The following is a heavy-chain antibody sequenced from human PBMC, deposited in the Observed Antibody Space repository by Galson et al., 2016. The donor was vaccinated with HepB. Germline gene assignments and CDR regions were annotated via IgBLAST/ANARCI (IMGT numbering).Heavy chain of an antibody. CDR1: GDSITSSY. CDR3: ARRLCMATRFCQFDP. Sequence: SETLSLTCKVSGDSITSSYWSWIRHSPGKGLEWIGYMYYSGNTNYNPSLTSRVSMSIDTSKNQFSLNLKSVTAADTAVYFCARRLCMATRFCQFDPWGQGTLVTVSS. D-gene: IGHD6-6*01. V-gene: IGHV4-59*01. J-gene: IGHJ5*02. CDR2: MYYSGNT.